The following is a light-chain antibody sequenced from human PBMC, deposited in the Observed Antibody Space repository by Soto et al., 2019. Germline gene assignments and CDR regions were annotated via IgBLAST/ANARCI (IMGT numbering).Light chain of an antibody. CDR2: AAS. CDR3: QQLNSYPRT. J-gene: IGKJ1*01. V-gene: IGKV1-9*01. Sequence: IQMTQSPSSLSASVGDRVTITCRASQGISSYLAWYQQKPGIAPKLLIYAASTLQSGVPSRFSGSGSGTDFTLTISSLQPEDFATYYGQQLNSYPRTFGQGTKVEIK. CDR1: QGISSY.